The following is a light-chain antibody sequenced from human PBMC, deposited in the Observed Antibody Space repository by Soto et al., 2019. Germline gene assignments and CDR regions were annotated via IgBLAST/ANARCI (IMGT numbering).Light chain of an antibody. Sequence: DVVMTQSPLSLPVTLGQPASISCRSTQSFIHSNGNTYLTWFQQRPGQSPRRLIYQVFNRDSGVTDRFSGSGSGTDFTLKISRVEAEDVGVYYCMQGSLWPFTFGQGTRLEIK. V-gene: IGKV2-30*02. CDR3: MQGSLWPFT. CDR2: QVF. CDR1: QSFIHSNGNTY. J-gene: IGKJ2*01.